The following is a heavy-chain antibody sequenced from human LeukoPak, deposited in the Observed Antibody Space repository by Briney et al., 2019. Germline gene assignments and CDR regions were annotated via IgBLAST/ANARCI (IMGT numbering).Heavy chain of an antibody. CDR3: ARETAGHSSSWYIDY. CDR2: IYASGST. J-gene: IGHJ4*02. D-gene: IGHD6-13*01. CDR1: GGSISGFY. Sequence: SETLSLTCTVPGGSISGFYWNWIRQPAGKGLEWIGRIYASGSTNYNPSLKSRVTMSVDTSKTQFSLKLSSVTAADTAVYYCARETAGHSSSWYIDYWGQGTLVTVSS. V-gene: IGHV4-4*07.